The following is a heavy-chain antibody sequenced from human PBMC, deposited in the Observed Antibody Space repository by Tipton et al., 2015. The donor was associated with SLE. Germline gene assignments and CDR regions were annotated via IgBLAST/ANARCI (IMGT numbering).Heavy chain of an antibody. V-gene: IGHV4-61*09. J-gene: IGHJ3*02. CDR3: ARIYYYDSSGYAFDI. CDR1: GGSISSGSYY. D-gene: IGHD3-22*01. CDR2: IYTSGST. Sequence: TLSLTCTVSGGSISSGSYYWSWIRQPAGKGLEWIGHIYTSGSTNYNPSLKSRVTISVDTSKNQFSLKLSSVTAADTAVYYCARIYYYDSSGYAFDIWGQGTMVTVSS.